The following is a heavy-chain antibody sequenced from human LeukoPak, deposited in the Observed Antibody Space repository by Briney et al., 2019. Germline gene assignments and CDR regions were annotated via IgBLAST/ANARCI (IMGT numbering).Heavy chain of an antibody. D-gene: IGHD3-22*01. V-gene: IGHV1-2*02. CDR3: ARDSSGYYDSSGYGDY. CDR1: GYTFTGYY. CDR2: INPNSGGT. Sequence: GASVKVSCKASGYTFTGYYMHWVRQAPGQGLEWMGWINPNSGGTNYAQKFQGMVTMTRDTSISTAYMELSRLRSDDTAVYYCARDSSGYYDSSGYGDYWGQGTLVTVSS. J-gene: IGHJ4*02.